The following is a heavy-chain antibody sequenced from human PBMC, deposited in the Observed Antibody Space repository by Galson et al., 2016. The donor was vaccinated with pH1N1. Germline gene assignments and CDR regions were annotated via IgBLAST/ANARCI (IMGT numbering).Heavy chain of an antibody. V-gene: IGHV5-10-1*01. J-gene: IGHJ4*02. Sequence: QSGAEVKEPGESLTISCKGSASSFTSYWISWVRQMPGKGLEWMGRINPRDSYTDYSPSFQGHVTISTDESISTAYLKWSTLKASDTAIYYCATGPSPADWGQGTLVIVSS. CDR2: INPRDSYT. CDR1: ASSFTSYW. CDR3: ATGPSPAD.